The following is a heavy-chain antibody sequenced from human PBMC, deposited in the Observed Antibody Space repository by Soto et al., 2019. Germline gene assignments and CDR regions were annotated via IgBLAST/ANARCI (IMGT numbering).Heavy chain of an antibody. CDR1: GFSFSKYG. J-gene: IGHJ6*02. CDR3: AKGYEVSPPVASGWYSNYFYGVDV. CDR2: ISYDGSEK. Sequence: QVLLVESGGGVVRPGRSLRLSCGASGFSFSKYGMHWVRQAPGEGLEWLSLISYDGSEKWYAESVKGRFTISRDNSKNTLYLQMYSLRGDDTAVYYCAKGYEVSPPVASGWYSNYFYGVDVWGRGTTVTVSS. V-gene: IGHV3-30*18. D-gene: IGHD6-19*01.